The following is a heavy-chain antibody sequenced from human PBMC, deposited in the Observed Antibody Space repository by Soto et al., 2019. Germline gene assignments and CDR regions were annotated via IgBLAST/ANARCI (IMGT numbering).Heavy chain of an antibody. V-gene: IGHV4-59*08. Sequence: SETLSLTCTVSGGSISSYYWSWIRQPPGKGLEWIGYIYYSGSTNYNPSLKSRVTISVDTSKNQFSLKLSSVTAADTAVYYCARHEHYDILTGYSTRFDYWGQGTLVTVSS. CDR2: IYYSGST. CDR3: ARHEHYDILTGYSTRFDY. J-gene: IGHJ4*02. D-gene: IGHD3-9*01. CDR1: GGSISSYY.